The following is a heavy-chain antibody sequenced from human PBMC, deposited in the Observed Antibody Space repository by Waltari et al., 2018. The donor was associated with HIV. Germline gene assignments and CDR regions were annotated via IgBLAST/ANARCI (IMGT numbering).Heavy chain of an antibody. Sequence: EVQLVESGGGLVQPGGSLRLSCAASGFTFSTYSMNWGRQAPGKGLGCVSHMSGSRFTIYYADSVKGRFTISRDNAKNSLYLQMNSLRAEDTAVYYCARDRGVVTPNYGMDVWGQGTTVTVSS. CDR3: ARDRGVVTPNYGMDV. CDR2: MSGSRFTI. D-gene: IGHD2-21*02. V-gene: IGHV3-48*01. J-gene: IGHJ6*02. CDR1: GFTFSTYS.